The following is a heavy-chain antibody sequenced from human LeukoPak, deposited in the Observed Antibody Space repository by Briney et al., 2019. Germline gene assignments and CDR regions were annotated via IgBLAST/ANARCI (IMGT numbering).Heavy chain of an antibody. J-gene: IGHJ5*02. D-gene: IGHD2-21*01. CDR2: INPRTGGT. CDR3: ARVFRFNGVLGS. CDR1: GYTFINYD. Sequence: ASVKVSCKTPGYTFINYDVNWVRQAPGQRLQWMGVINPRTGGTFFAPNFQGRISMASNTSTNTAYMSLDSLTSDDTAVYFCARVFRFNGVLGSWGQGTLVTVSS. V-gene: IGHV1-8*01.